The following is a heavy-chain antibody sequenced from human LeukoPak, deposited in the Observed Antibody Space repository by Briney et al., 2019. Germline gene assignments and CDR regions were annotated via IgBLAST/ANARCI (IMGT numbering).Heavy chain of an antibody. Sequence: ASVKVSCKASGYTFTSYGISWVRQAPGQGLEWMGWISAHNGNTNYAQKLQGRVTMTTDTSTSTAYMELRSLRSDDTAVYYCARDGAVNYYDSSGYYSHWGQGTLVTVSS. V-gene: IGHV1-18*01. D-gene: IGHD3-22*01. CDR1: GYTFTSYG. J-gene: IGHJ4*02. CDR3: ARDGAVNYYDSSGYYSH. CDR2: ISAHNGNT.